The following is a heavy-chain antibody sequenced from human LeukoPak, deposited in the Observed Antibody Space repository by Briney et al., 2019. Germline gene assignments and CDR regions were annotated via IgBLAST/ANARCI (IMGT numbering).Heavy chain of an antibody. CDR2: ISRGADVT. CDR1: GFTFSSYA. Sequence: GASLRLSCAASGFTFSSYAMTWVRQAPGKGLEWVSLISRGADVTYYADSVKGRFTISRDSSKNTLYLQMHSLRAEDTAVYYCAARPGEVAVPYDYWGQGTLVTVSS. D-gene: IGHD2-15*01. CDR3: AARPGEVAVPYDY. J-gene: IGHJ4*02. V-gene: IGHV3-23*01.